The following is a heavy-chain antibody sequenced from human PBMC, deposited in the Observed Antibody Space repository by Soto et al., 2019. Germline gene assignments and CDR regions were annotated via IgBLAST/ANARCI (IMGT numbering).Heavy chain of an antibody. J-gene: IGHJ5*02. CDR1: GDSVTSDDSY. V-gene: IGHV4-39*01. CDR2: ISHTGDT. D-gene: IGHD3-9*01. CDR3: ARQMRAPIPHFGWLSPGTS. Sequence: QLRLQESGPGLVKPSGTLSLTCTVSGDSVTSDDSYWGWIRRPPGQGLEWIGTISHTGDTFYNPPLNGRLTMSLDASKNRFSLKLPSMTAADAGVFFCARQMRAPIPHFGWLSPGTSWGQGTLVTVSS.